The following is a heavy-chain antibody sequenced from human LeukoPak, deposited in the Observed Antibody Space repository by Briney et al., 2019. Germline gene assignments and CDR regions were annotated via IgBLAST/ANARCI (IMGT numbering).Heavy chain of an antibody. D-gene: IGHD6-13*01. CDR3: ARAEAAGVTMDV. CDR2: FDPEDGET. V-gene: IGHV1-24*01. Sequence: WASVKVSCKVSGYTLTELSMHWVRQAPGKGLEWMGGFDPEDGETIYAQKFQGRVTMTEDTSTDTAYMELSSLRSEDTAVYYCARAEAAGVTMDVWGKGTTVTVSS. J-gene: IGHJ6*03. CDR1: GYTLTELS.